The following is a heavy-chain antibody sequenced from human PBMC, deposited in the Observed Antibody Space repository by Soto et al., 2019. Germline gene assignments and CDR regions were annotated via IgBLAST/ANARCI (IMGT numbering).Heavy chain of an antibody. CDR3: ARCTVDTIVTSDWCNWFDP. J-gene: IGHJ5*02. CDR2: VSGSGGTT. CDR1: GFTFSNYA. D-gene: IGHD5-18*01. V-gene: IGHV3-23*01. Sequence: EVQLLESGGGLVQPGGSLRLSCAASGFTFSNYAMSWVRQAPGKGLKWVSAVSGSGGTTYYADSVRGRFTISRDNSKNTLYLQMNSLRAEDTAIYFCARCTVDTIVTSDWCNWFDPWGQGTLVTVSS.